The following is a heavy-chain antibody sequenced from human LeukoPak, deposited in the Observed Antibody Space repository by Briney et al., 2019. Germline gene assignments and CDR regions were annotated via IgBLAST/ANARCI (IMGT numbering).Heavy chain of an antibody. Sequence: SGGSLRLSCAVSGITLSNYGMSWVRQAPGKGLEWVANIKEDGSEKYYGDSVKGRFTISRDNAKNSLYLQMNSLRAEDTAVYYCARDSSGYQWGQGTLVTVSS. CDR1: GITLSNYG. V-gene: IGHV3-7*01. D-gene: IGHD3-22*01. CDR2: IKEDGSEK. CDR3: ARDSSGYQ. J-gene: IGHJ4*02.